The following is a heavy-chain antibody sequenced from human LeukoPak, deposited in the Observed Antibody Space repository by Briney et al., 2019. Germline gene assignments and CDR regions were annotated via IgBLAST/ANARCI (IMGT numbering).Heavy chain of an antibody. D-gene: IGHD2-2*01. J-gene: IGHJ4*02. CDR1: GYTFTSYG. CDR2: ISAYNGNT. V-gene: IGHV1-18*01. CDR3: ARDRSVVVPAAIAFDY. Sequence: GASVNVSCKASGYTFTSYGISWVRQAPGQGLEWMGWISAYNGNTNYAQKLQGRVTMTTDTSTSTAYMELRSLRSDDTAVYYCARDRSVVVPAAIAFDYWGQGTLVTVSS.